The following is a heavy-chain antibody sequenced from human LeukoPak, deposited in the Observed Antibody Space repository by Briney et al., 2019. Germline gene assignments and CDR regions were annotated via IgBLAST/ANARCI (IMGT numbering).Heavy chain of an antibody. J-gene: IGHJ4*02. Sequence: ASVKVSCKASGYTFTSYDINWVRQATGQGLEWMGWMNPNGGNTGYAQKFQGRVTMTRDTSISTAYMELSSLRSEDTAVYYCARDRAYYGSGSYGPDYWGQGTLVTVSS. CDR1: GYTFTSYD. CDR2: MNPNGGNT. V-gene: IGHV1-8*01. CDR3: ARDRAYYGSGSYGPDY. D-gene: IGHD3-10*01.